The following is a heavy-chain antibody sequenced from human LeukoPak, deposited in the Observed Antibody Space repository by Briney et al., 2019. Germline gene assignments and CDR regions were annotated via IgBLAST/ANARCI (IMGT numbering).Heavy chain of an antibody. Sequence: GGSLRLSCAASGFTFSYHWMTWVRQAPGKGLEWVANIKNDGTVKNYVDSVKGRFTISRDNSKNTLYLQMNSLRAEDTAVYYCATAHLAVTDINHWGQGTLVTVSS. J-gene: IGHJ5*02. CDR2: IKNDGTVK. V-gene: IGHV3-7*03. D-gene: IGHD6-19*01. CDR1: GFTFSYHW. CDR3: ATAHLAVTDINH.